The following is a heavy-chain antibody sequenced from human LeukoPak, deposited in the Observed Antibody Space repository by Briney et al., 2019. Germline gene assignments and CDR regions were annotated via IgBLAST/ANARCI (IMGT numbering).Heavy chain of an antibody. CDR1: GFTFDDYA. Sequence: GRSLRLSCAVSGFTFDDYAMHWVRQAPGKGLEWVSGISWNSGSIGCADSVKGRFTISRDNAQNSVHLQMDSLRAEDTALYYCAKDRDSYGFNGMDVWGQGTTVSVSS. J-gene: IGHJ6*02. V-gene: IGHV3-9*01. CDR2: ISWNSGSI. CDR3: AKDRDSYGFNGMDV. D-gene: IGHD5-18*01.